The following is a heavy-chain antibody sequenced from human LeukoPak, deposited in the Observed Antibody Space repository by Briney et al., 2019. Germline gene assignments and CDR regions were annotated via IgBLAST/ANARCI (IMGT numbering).Heavy chain of an antibody. CDR3: AKDRGGAAADPVEY. Sequence: GGSLRLSCAASGFTFSSYGMHWVRQAPGKGLEWVAFIRYDGSNKYYADSVKGRFTISRGNSKNTLYLQMNSLRAEDTAVYYCAKDRGGAAADPVEYWGQGTLVTVSS. D-gene: IGHD6-13*01. CDR2: IRYDGSNK. V-gene: IGHV3-30*02. J-gene: IGHJ4*02. CDR1: GFTFSSYG.